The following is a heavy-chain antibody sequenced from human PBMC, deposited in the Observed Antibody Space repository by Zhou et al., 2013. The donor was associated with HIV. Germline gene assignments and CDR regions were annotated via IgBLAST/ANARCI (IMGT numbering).Heavy chain of an antibody. CDR1: GYTFTGYY. V-gene: IGHV1-2*02. CDR2: INPNSGGT. CDR3: AREGYCSSTSCSYYFDY. Sequence: QVQLVQSGAEVKKPGASVKVSCKASGYTFTGYYMHWVRQAPGQGLEWMGWINPNSGGTNYAQKFQGRVTMTRDTSISTAYMELSRLRSDDTAVYYCAREGYCSSTSCSYYFDYWGQGTLVTVSS. J-gene: IGHJ4*02. D-gene: IGHD2-2*01.